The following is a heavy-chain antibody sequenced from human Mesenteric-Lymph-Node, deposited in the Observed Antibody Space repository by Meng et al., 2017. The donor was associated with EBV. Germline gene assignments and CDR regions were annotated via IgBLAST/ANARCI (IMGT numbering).Heavy chain of an antibody. CDR2: IYYSGIT. CDR1: DGAISSYY. CDR3: AREGVEWLNWFDP. D-gene: IGHD3-3*01. V-gene: IGHV4-59*01. Sequence: QVVFEGVCQGRGKPSETLSHICTVTDGAISSYYLSWIRQPPGKGLDWIGNIYYSGITTYNPSLKSRVTISLDTSKNQFSLKLSSVTAADTAVYYCAREGVEWLNWFDPWGQGTLVTVSS. J-gene: IGHJ5*02.